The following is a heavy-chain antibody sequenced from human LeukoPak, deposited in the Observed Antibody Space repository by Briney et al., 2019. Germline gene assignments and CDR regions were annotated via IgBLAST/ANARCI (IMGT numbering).Heavy chain of an antibody. CDR1: GFNFNNYN. D-gene: IGHD6-13*01. J-gene: IGHJ4*02. CDR2: ITLSSSSI. Sequence: GGSLRLSCAASGFNFNNYNMNWVRRAPGKGLEWVSYITLSSSSIYYADSVKGRFTISRDNAKNSLYLQMNSLRAEDTAVYYCAREPTYSSSWYTSCDYWGQGTLVTVSS. V-gene: IGHV3-48*01. CDR3: AREPTYSSSWYTSCDY.